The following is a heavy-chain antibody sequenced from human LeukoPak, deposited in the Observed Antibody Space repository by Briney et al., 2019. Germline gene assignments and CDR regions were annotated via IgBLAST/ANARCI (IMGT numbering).Heavy chain of an antibody. V-gene: IGHV4-59*08. CDR3: ARLMTSGYDYGDYGPNSFFDY. Sequence: PSETLSLTCTVSGGSISSYYWSWIRQPPGKGLEWIGYIYYSGSTNYNPSLKSRVTISVDTSKNQFSLKLSSVTAADTAVYYCARLMTSGYDYGDYGPNSFFDYWGQGTLVTVSS. J-gene: IGHJ4*02. D-gene: IGHD4-17*01. CDR2: IYYSGST. CDR1: GGSISSYY.